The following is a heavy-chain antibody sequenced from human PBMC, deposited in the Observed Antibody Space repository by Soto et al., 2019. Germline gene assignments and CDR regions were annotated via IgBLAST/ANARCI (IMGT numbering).Heavy chain of an antibody. CDR1: GGSISSGGYS. CDR3: ARDREYSSSGYYYGMDV. J-gene: IGHJ6*02. CDR2: IYYSGST. V-gene: IGHV4-31*11. Sequence: SETLSLTCAVSGGSISSGGYSWSWIRHHPGKGLEWIGYIYYSGSTYYNPSLKSRVTISVDTSKNQFSLKLSSVTAADTAVYYCARDREYSSSGYYYGMDVWGQGTTVTVSS. D-gene: IGHD6-6*01.